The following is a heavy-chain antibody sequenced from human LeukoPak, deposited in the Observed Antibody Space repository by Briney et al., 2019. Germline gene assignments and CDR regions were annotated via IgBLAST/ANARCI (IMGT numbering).Heavy chain of an antibody. CDR2: ISSSSSTI. Sequence: PGGSLRLSCAASGFTFSSYSMNWVRQVPGKGLEWVSYISSSSSTIYYADSVKGRFTISRDNAKNSLYLQMNSLRVDDTAVYYCARDRSSGYYGSSDYWGQGTLVTVSS. CDR1: GFTFSSYS. J-gene: IGHJ4*02. V-gene: IGHV3-48*01. D-gene: IGHD3-22*01. CDR3: ARDRSSGYYGSSDY.